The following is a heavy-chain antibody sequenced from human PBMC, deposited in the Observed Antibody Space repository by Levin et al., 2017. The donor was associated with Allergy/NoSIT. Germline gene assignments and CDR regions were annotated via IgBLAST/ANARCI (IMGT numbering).Heavy chain of an antibody. CDR3: ARGGYYDSSGYYFQFDY. V-gene: IGHV5-51*01. J-gene: IGHJ4*02. D-gene: IGHD3-22*01. CDR1: GYSFTSYW. Sequence: VASVKVSCKGSGYSFTSYWIGWVRQMPGKGLEWMGIIYPGDSDTRYSPSFQGQVTISADKSISTAYLQWSSLKASDTAMYYCARGGYYDSSGYYFQFDYWGQGTLVTVSS. CDR2: IYPGDSDT.